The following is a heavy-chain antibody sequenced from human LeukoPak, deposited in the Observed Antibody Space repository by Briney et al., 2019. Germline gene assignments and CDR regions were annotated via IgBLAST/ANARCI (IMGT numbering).Heavy chain of an antibody. CDR2: ISGAGGNT. CDR1: GFTFSNYA. V-gene: IGHV3-23*01. D-gene: IGHD6-13*01. CDR3: AKYRSSSREGDFDY. Sequence: GGSLRLSCAASGFTFSNYAMNWVRQAPGKGLEWVSIISGAGGNTNYADSVKGRFTISRDNSRNTLYLQMNSLRAEDTALYYCAKYRSSSREGDFDYWGQGTLVTVSS. J-gene: IGHJ4*02.